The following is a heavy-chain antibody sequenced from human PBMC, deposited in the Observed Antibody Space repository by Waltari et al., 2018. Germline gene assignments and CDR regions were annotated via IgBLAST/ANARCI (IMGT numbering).Heavy chain of an antibody. Sequence: EVQLVESGGGLVKPGGSLRLSCAASGFTFNTYTMNWVRQAPGKGLEWVSSISSGSSYIYFADSVKGRFTISRDNAKNSLYLQMNSLRAEDTAVYYCAQGIAVAGGFPLFDYRGQGTLVTVSS. V-gene: IGHV3-21*01. CDR3: AQGIAVAGGFPLFDY. CDR1: GFTFNTYT. J-gene: IGHJ4*02. D-gene: IGHD6-19*01. CDR2: ISSGSSYI.